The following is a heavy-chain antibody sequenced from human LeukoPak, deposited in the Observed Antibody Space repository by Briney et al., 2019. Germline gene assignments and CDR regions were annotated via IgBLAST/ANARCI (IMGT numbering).Heavy chain of an antibody. CDR3: AKDSPRDGYIGDFDY. V-gene: IGHV3-23*01. D-gene: IGHD5-24*01. Sequence: PGGSLRLSCAASGFTFSSYAMSWVRHAPGKGLEWVSAISCSGGSTYYADSVKGRFTISRDNFKNTLYLQMNSLRAEDTAVYYCAKDSPRDGYIGDFDYWGQGTLVTVSS. CDR1: GFTFSSYA. J-gene: IGHJ4*02. CDR2: ISCSGGST.